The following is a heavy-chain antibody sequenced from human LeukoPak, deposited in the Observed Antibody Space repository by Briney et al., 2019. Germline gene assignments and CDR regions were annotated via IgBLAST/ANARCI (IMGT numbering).Heavy chain of an antibody. J-gene: IGHJ6*03. CDR3: ARTYDPYYYYYMDV. V-gene: IGHV4-59*01. D-gene: IGHD3-3*01. CDR2: IYNSGRT. CDR1: GASISSYD. Sequence: SETLSLTCAVSGASISSYDWSWIRQPPGKGLEWIGGIYNSGRTNYNPSLKSRVTISVDTSKNQFSLKLSSVTAADTAVYYCARTYDPYYYYYMDVWGKGTTVTVSS.